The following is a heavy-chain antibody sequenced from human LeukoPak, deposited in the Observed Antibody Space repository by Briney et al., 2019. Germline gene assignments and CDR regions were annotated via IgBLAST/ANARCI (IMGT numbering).Heavy chain of an antibody. D-gene: IGHD6-13*01. J-gene: IGHJ4*02. CDR1: GFTFSTYA. Sequence: GGSLRLSCAASGFTFSTYAMTWVRQAPGKGLEWVSGSADNTYYADSVKGRFTISRDNSKNTLYLQMNSLRVEDTAVYYCAKVRNTTTWYLGDWGQGTLVTVPS. CDR2: SADNT. V-gene: IGHV3-23*01. CDR3: AKVRNTTTWYLGD.